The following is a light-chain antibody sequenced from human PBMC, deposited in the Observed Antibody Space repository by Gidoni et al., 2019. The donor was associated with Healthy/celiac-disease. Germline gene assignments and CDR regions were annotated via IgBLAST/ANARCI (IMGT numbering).Light chain of an antibody. J-gene: IGKJ5*01. Sequence: EIVMTQSPATLSVSPGERATLSCRASQSVSSNLGWYQQKPGQAPRLLIYGASTRATGIPASFSGSGSGTAFSLPISSLQSADFAVYYCQQYNNWPSITFGPGTRLEIK. CDR1: QSVSSN. CDR2: GAS. CDR3: QQYNNWPSIT. V-gene: IGKV3-15*01.